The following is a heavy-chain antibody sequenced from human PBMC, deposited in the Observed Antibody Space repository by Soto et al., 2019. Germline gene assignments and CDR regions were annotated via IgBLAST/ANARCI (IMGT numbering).Heavy chain of an antibody. V-gene: IGHV6-1*01. Sequence: PSQTLSLTCAISGDSVSSNDATWDWIRQSPSRGLEWLGRTYYRSKWSNDYAVSVKGRITINPDTSNNQLSLHLNSVTPDDTAVYYCARLIEFRWWLDYWGQGTLVTVSS. J-gene: IGHJ4*02. CDR3: ARLIEFRWWLDY. D-gene: IGHD2-15*01. CDR2: TYYRSKWSN. CDR1: GDSVSSNDAT.